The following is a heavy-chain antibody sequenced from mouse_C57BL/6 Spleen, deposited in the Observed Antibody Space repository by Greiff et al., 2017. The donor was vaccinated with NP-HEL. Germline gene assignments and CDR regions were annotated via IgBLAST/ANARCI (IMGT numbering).Heavy chain of an antibody. D-gene: IGHD3-2*02. CDR2: IDPSDSET. CDR1: GYTFTSYW. J-gene: IGHJ4*01. Sequence: QVQLQQPGAELVRPGSSVKLSCKASGYTFTSYWMHWVKQRPIQGLEWIGNIDPSDSETHYNQKFKDKATLTVDKSSSTAYMQLSSLTSEDSAVYYCARGTAQAPMDYWGQGTSVTVSS. CDR3: ARGTAQAPMDY. V-gene: IGHV1-52*01.